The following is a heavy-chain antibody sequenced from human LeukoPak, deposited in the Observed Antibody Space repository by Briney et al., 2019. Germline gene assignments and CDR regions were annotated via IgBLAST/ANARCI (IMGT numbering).Heavy chain of an antibody. J-gene: IGHJ4*02. CDR1: RFTFNTYA. D-gene: IGHD2-15*01. CDR2: ISSNGDFT. V-gene: IGHV3-23*01. CDR3: ATVKRDCSGGTRYSYDY. Sequence: GGSLRLSCVASRFTFNTYAVNWVRQAPGKGLEWVSAISSNGDFTYYADSVRGRFTISRDNSKNTVFLQMNGLRADDRAVYYCATVKRDCSGGTRYSYDYWGQGTLVTVSS.